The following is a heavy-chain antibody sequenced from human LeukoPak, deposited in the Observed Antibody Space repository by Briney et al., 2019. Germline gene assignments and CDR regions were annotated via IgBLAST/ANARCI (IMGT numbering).Heavy chain of an antibody. V-gene: IGHV1-2*02. CDR1: GYTFTGYY. CDR3: ARYCSSTSCYGSGNYFDY. Sequence: VASVKVSCKASGYTFTGYYMHWVRQAPGQGLEWMGWINPNSGGTNYAQKFQGRVTMTRDASISTAYMELSRLRSDDTAVYYCARYCSSTSCYGSGNYFDYWGQGTLVTVSS. J-gene: IGHJ4*02. CDR2: INPNSGGT. D-gene: IGHD2-2*01.